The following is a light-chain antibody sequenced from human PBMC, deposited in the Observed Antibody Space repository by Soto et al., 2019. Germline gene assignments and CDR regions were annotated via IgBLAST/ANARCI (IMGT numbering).Light chain of an antibody. V-gene: IGLV2-14*01. CDR2: DVS. CDR1: SSDVGGYNY. J-gene: IGLJ2*01. CDR3: SSYTSRSTVV. Sequence: QSALTQPASMSGSPGQSITISCTGTSSDVGGYNYVSWYQRHPGKAPKLMIYDVSNRPSGVSNRFSGFKSGNTASLTISGLQAEGEADYYCSSYTSRSTVVFGGGTKLTVL.